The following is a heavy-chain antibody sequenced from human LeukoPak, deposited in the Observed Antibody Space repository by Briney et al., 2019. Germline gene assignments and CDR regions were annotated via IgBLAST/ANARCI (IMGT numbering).Heavy chain of an antibody. Sequence: GGSLRLSCSGSGFTFKNFPMHWVRQAPGKGLEWVASTSNDGTNQYDADSVQGRFTISRDNVKNSLYLQMNSLRAEDTAVYYCARGGRYYYYYMDVWGKGTTVTVSS. V-gene: IGHV3-30*04. CDR2: TSNDGTNQ. CDR1: GFTFKNFP. CDR3: ARGGRYYYYYMDV. J-gene: IGHJ6*03.